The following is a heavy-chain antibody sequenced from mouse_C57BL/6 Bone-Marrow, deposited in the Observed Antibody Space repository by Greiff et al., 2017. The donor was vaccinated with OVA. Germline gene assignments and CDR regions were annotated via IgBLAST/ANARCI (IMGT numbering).Heavy chain of an antibody. D-gene: IGHD1-1*01. J-gene: IGHJ2*01. CDR2: INYDGSST. CDR1: GFTFSDYY. CDR3: ARDAFYYGSRRSYYFDY. Sequence: EVHLVESEGGLVQPGSSMKLSCTASGFTFSDYYMAWVRQVPEKGLEWVANINYDGSSTYYLDSLKSRFIISRDNAKNILYLQMSSLKSEDTATYYCARDAFYYGSRRSYYFDYWGQGTTLTVSS. V-gene: IGHV5-16*01.